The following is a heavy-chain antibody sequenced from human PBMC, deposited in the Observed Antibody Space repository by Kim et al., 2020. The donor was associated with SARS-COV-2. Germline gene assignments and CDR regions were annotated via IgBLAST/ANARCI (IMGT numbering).Heavy chain of an antibody. CDR3: AKDMRFGDNLNEYYFDY. V-gene: IGHV3-30*18. CDR2: ISYDGSNK. CDR1: GFTFSSYG. Sequence: GGSLRLSCAASGFTFSSYGMHWVRQAPGKGLEWVAVISYDGSNKYYADSVKGRFTISRDNSKNTLYLQMNSLRAEDTAVYYCAKDMRFGDNLNEYYFDY. J-gene: IGHJ4*01. D-gene: IGHD1-20*01.